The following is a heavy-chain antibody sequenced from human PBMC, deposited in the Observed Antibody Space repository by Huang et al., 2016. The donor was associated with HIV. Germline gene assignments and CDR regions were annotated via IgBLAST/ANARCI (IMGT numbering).Heavy chain of an antibody. J-gene: IGHJ4*02. CDR3: AKADSGAAAGSLVDY. D-gene: IGHD6-13*01. Sequence: EVQLLESGGGLVQPGGSLRLSCAASGFTFSSYAMSWVRQAPGKWLELVSSITGRGSSSYYADSVKGRFTISRDNSKNTLYLQMNSLRAEDTAIYYCAKADSGAAAGSLVDYWGQGTLVTVSS. CDR2: ITGRGSSS. CDR1: GFTFSSYA. V-gene: IGHV3-23*01.